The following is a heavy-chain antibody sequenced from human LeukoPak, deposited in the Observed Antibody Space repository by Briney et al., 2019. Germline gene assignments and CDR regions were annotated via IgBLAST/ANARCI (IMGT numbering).Heavy chain of an antibody. CDR2: IIPTFGTA. J-gene: IGHJ5*02. CDR1: GGTFSSYA. Sequence: SVTVSCKASGGTFSSYAISWVRQAPGQGLEWMGGIIPTFGTANYAQKFQGRVTITTDESTSTAYMELSSLRSEDTAVYYCARDNYAGANWFDPWGQGTLVTVSS. CDR3: ARDNYAGANWFDP. V-gene: IGHV1-69*05. D-gene: IGHD1-7*01.